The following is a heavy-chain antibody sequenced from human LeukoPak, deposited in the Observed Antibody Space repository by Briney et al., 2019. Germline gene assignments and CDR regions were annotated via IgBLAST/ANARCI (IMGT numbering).Heavy chain of an antibody. D-gene: IGHD3-10*01. CDR2: IYYSGST. Sequence: PSETLSLTCTVSGGSISSGDYYWSWIRQPPGKGLEWIGYIYYSGSTYYNPSLKSRVTISVDTSKNQFSLKLSSVTAADTAVCYCASALQWYYYGSGPTDNWFDPWGQGTLVTVSS. CDR1: GGSISSGDYY. V-gene: IGHV4-30-4*01. CDR3: ASALQWYYYGSGPTDNWFDP. J-gene: IGHJ5*02.